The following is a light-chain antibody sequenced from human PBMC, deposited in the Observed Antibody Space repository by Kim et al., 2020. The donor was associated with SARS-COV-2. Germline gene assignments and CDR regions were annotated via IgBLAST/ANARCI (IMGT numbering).Light chain of an antibody. Sequence: AIQMTQSPSSLSASVGDRVTITCRASQGIRNDLGWYQQKPGEAPNLLIYSASNLQSGVPLRLSGGGSGTDFTLTINNLQPEDFATYYCLQDYSYPLTFGQGTKLEI. J-gene: IGKJ2*01. CDR2: SAS. CDR1: QGIRND. CDR3: LQDYSYPLT. V-gene: IGKV1-6*01.